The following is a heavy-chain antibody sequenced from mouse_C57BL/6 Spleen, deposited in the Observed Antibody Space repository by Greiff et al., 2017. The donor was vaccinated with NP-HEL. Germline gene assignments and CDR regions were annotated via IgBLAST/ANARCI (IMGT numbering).Heavy chain of an antibody. D-gene: IGHD4-1*01. J-gene: IGHJ4*01. Sequence: QVQLQQPGAELVRPGSSVKLSCKASGYTFTSYWMHWVKQRPIQGLEWIGNIDPSDSDTHYNQKFKDKATLTVDKSSSTAYMQLSSLTSEDSAVYYCAGVGLGYAMDYWGQGTSVTVSS. V-gene: IGHV1-52*01. CDR1: GYTFTSYW. CDR2: IDPSDSDT. CDR3: AGVGLGYAMDY.